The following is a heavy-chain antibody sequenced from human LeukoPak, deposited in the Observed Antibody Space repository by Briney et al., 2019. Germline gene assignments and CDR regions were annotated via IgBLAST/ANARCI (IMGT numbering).Heavy chain of an antibody. CDR2: IYTSGST. CDR1: GGSISSGSYY. CDR3: ASTWLGYYGMDV. V-gene: IGHV4-61*02. D-gene: IGHD3-10*01. Sequence: SQTLSLTCTVSGGSISSGSYYWSWIRQPAGKGLEWIGRIYTSGSTNYNPSLKSRVTISVDTSKNQFSLKLSSVTAADTAVYYCASTWLGYYGMDVWGQGTTVTVSS. J-gene: IGHJ6*02.